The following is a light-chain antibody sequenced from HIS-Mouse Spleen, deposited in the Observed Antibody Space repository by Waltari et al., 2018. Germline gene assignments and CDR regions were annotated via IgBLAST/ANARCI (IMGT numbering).Light chain of an antibody. CDR2: EVS. J-gene: IGLJ1*01. V-gene: IGLV2-18*02. Sequence: QSALTQPPSVSGSPGQSVTISCTGTSSDVGSYNRVSWYQQPPGPAPKPVIYEVSNRPSGVPARFSGSKSGNTASLTISGLQAEDEADYYCSSYTSSSTVFGTGTKVTVL. CDR3: SSYTSSSTV. CDR1: SSDVGSYNR.